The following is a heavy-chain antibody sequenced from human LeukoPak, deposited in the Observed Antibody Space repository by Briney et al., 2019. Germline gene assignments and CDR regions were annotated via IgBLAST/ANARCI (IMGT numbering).Heavy chain of an antibody. CDR1: GFTFSSYA. V-gene: IGHV3-23*01. D-gene: IGHD1-1*01. Sequence: GGSLRLSCAASGFTFSSYAMSWVRQAPGKGLEWVSAISGSGGSTYYADSVKGRFTISRDNSKNTLYLQMNSLRAEGTAVYYCAKDPKTGTTNFQYDFDYWGQGTLVTVSS. CDR2: ISGSGGST. J-gene: IGHJ4*02. CDR3: AKDPKTGTTNFQYDFDY.